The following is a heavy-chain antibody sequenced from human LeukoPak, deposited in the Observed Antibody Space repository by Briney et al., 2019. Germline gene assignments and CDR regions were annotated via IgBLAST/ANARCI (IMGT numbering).Heavy chain of an antibody. Sequence: SVKGSCKASGGTFSSYAISWVRQAPGQGLEWMGRIIPILGIANYAQKFQGRVTITADKSTSTAYMELSSLRSEDTAVYYCARSAETYYDSSGYYYFDYWGQGTLVTVSS. V-gene: IGHV1-69*04. CDR3: ARSAETYYDSSGYYYFDY. CDR2: IIPILGIA. D-gene: IGHD3-22*01. CDR1: GGTFSSYA. J-gene: IGHJ4*02.